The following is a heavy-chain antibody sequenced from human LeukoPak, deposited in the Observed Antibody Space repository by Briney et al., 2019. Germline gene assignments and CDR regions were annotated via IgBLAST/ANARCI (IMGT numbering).Heavy chain of an antibody. D-gene: IGHD6-6*01. CDR2: ISSSSSYI. CDR3: ARDYSSSSRFDY. J-gene: IGHJ4*02. CDR1: GFTFSSYS. Sequence: PGGSLRLSCAASGFTFSSYSMNWVRQAPGKVLEWVSSISSSSSYIYYADSVKSRFTISRDNAKNSLYLQMNSLRAEDTAVYYCARDYSSSSRFDYWGQGTLVTVSS. V-gene: IGHV3-21*01.